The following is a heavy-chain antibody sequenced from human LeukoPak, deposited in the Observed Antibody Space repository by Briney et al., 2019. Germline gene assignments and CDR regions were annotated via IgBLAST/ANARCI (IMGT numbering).Heavy chain of an antibody. CDR3: ARGAGRYCSSTSCYPDAFDI. D-gene: IGHD2-2*01. V-gene: IGHV3-13*05. CDR1: GFTFSSYD. J-gene: IGHJ3*02. Sequence: PGGSLRLSCAASGFTFSSYDMHWVRQATGKGLEWGSAIGTAGDPYYPGSVKGRFTISRENAKNSLYLQMNSLRAGDTAVYYCARGAGRYCSSTSCYPDAFDIWGQGTMVTVSS. CDR2: IGTAGDP.